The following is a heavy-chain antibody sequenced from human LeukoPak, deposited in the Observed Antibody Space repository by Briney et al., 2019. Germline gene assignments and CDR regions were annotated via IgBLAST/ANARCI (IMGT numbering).Heavy chain of an antibody. CDR3: ARARYSSSPLALRFFDY. CDR1: GFTFSADW. Sequence: GGSLRLSCAASGFTFSADWMSWVRQAPGKGLEWVANIKQDGSEKYYVDSVKGRFTISRDNAKNSLYLQMNSLRAEDTAVYYCARARYSSSPLALRFFDYWGQGTLVTVSS. CDR2: IKQDGSEK. J-gene: IGHJ4*02. D-gene: IGHD6-6*01. V-gene: IGHV3-7*01.